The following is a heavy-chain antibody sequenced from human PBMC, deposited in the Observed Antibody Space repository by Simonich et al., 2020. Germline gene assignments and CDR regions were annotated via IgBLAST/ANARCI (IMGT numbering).Heavy chain of an antibody. Sequence: EVQLVESGGGLVKPGGSLRLSCAASGFTFSSYSMNWVRQAPGKGLEWVSSISSSSSYIYYADSVKSRITISRENAKNSLYLQMNSLRAEDTAVYYCARWIAVAGTGAYGMDVWGQGTTVTVSS. V-gene: IGHV3-21*01. J-gene: IGHJ6*02. CDR3: ARWIAVAGTGAYGMDV. CDR2: ISSSSSYI. D-gene: IGHD6-19*01. CDR1: GFTFSSYS.